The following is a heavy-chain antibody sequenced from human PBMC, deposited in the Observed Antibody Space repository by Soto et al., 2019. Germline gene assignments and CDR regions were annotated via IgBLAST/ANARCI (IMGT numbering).Heavy chain of an antibody. V-gene: IGHV1-69*13. Sequence: SPVKVSWKAFGGAFSSYLISWVRQAPGQGLEWMGGIIPIFGTANYAQKFQGRVTITADESTSTAYMELSSLGSEDTAVYYCARGPTMVRGVLERTYYYYGMDVWGQGTTVTVSS. D-gene: IGHD3-10*01. CDR1: GGAFSSYL. CDR2: IIPIFGTA. J-gene: IGHJ6*02. CDR3: ARGPTMVRGVLERTYYYYGMDV.